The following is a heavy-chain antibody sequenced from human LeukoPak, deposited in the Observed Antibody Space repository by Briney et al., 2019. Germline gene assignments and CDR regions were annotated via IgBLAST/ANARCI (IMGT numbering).Heavy chain of an antibody. J-gene: IGHJ2*01. D-gene: IGHD6-6*01. CDR3: AKGTLIAARPNWYFDL. Sequence: GSLRLSCAASGFTFSSYAMSWVRQAPGKGLEWVSAISGSGGSTYYADSVKGRFTISRDNSKNTLYLQMNSLRAEDTAVYYCAKGTLIAARPNWYFDLWGRGTLVTVSS. CDR2: ISGSGGST. V-gene: IGHV3-23*01. CDR1: GFTFSSYA.